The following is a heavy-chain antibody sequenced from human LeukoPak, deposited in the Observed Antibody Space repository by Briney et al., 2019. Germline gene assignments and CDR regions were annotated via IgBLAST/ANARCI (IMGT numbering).Heavy chain of an antibody. CDR2: IYYSGST. CDR1: GGSISSYY. CDR3: ARFRLYYFDY. J-gene: IGHJ4*02. V-gene: IGHV4-59*01. Sequence: PSETLSLTCTVSGGSISSYYWSWIRQPPGKGLEWIGYIYYSGSTNYNPSLKSRVTISVDTSKNQFSLKLSSVTAADAAVYYCARFRLYYFDYWGQGTLATVSS.